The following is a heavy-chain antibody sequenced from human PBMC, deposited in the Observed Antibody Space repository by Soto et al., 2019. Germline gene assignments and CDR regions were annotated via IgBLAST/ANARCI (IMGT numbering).Heavy chain of an antibody. CDR3: ARTYYYDSSGYYAPYYFDY. D-gene: IGHD3-22*01. CDR2: ISAYNGNT. V-gene: IGHV1-18*01. J-gene: IGHJ4*02. Sequence: QVQLVQSGAEVKKPGASVKVSCKASGYTFTSYGISWVRQAPGQGLEWMGWISAYNGNTNYAQKLQGRVTMTTDTSTSTAYMELRSLRSDDTAVYYCARTYYYDSSGYYAPYYFDYWGQGTLVTVSS. CDR1: GYTFTSYG.